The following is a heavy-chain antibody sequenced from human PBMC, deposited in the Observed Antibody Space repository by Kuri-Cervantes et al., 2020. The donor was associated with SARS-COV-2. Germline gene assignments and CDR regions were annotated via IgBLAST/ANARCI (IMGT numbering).Heavy chain of an antibody. V-gene: IGHV3-48*01. CDR1: GFTFSSYA. CDR3: ASPEVAIRG. D-gene: IGHD2-2*02. J-gene: IGHJ4*02. Sequence: GESLKISCAASGFTFSSYAIHWVRQAPGKGLEWVSYISSSSSTIYYADSVKGRFTISRDNAKNSLYLQMNSLRAEDTAVYYCASPEVAIRGWGQGTLVTVSS. CDR2: ISSSSSTI.